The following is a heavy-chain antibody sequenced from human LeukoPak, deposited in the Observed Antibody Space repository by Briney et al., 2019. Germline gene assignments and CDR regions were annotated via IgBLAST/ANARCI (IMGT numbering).Heavy chain of an antibody. CDR3: AKPRPNYYDSSGYYARSLNY. CDR2: IRYDGSNK. J-gene: IGHJ4*02. Sequence: GGSLRLSCAASGFTFSSYGMHWVRQAPGKGLEWVAFIRYDGSNKYYADSVKGRFTISRDNSKNTLYLQMNSLRAEDTAVYYCAKPRPNYYDSSGYYARSLNYWGQGTLVTVSS. D-gene: IGHD3-22*01. V-gene: IGHV3-30*02. CDR1: GFTFSSYG.